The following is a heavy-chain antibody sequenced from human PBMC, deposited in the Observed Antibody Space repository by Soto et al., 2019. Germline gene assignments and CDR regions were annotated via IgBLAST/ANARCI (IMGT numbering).Heavy chain of an antibody. D-gene: IGHD2-21*01. CDR3: ARRKQKVIHCAMDV. CDR1: GFIFSAYG. CDR2: INYDGSSK. V-gene: IGHV3-33*01. J-gene: IGHJ6*02. Sequence: QVNLVESGGGAVQAGRSLRVSCATSGFIFSAYGMHWVRQAPGKGLEWVAFINYDGSSKFYGDSVKGRFTVSRDNSKNTPFLQVKRLEGEDKATYFCARRKQKVIHCAMDVWGQGATVTVTS.